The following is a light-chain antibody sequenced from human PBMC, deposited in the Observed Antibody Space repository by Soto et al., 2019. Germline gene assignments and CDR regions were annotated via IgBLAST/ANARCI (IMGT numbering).Light chain of an antibody. CDR2: EVN. J-gene: IGLJ1*01. CDR3: SSYAGSSNV. V-gene: IGLV2-8*01. Sequence: QSALTQPASVSGSPGQSITISCTGTSSDIGAYKYVSWYQQYPGKAPKLIIYEVNKRPSGVPDRFSGSKSGNTASLTVSGLQAEDEADYYCSSYAGSSNVFGTGTKVTVL. CDR1: SSDIGAYKY.